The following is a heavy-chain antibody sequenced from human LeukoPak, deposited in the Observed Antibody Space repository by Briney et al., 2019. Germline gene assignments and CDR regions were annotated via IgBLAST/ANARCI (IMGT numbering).Heavy chain of an antibody. V-gene: IGHV1-2*02. CDR3: SRRRIDCSSTSCYVDY. D-gene: IGHD2-2*01. CDR2: MNPNSGDT. CDR1: GYTLTGFY. Sequence: ASVKVSCKASGYTLTGFYIHWMRQAPGQGLEWMGWMNPNSGDTSYAQKFQGRVTMTRDTPISTAYMELSRLRSDDTAVYYCSRRRIDCSSTSCYVDYWGQGTLVTVSS. J-gene: IGHJ4*02.